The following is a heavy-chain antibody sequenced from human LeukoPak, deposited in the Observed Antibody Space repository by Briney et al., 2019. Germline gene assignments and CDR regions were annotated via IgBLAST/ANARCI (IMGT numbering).Heavy chain of an antibody. D-gene: IGHD3-16*01. CDR3: ARGSMFGAPDF. J-gene: IGHJ4*02. V-gene: IGHV3-53*01. CDR1: GVTVSSNY. CDR2: IYPGGTT. Sequence: GGSRRLSCEVSGVTVSSNYMIWVRQAPGKGLEWLSIIYPGGTTHYAESVKGRFSISRDDSKNTLYFQMDNLRVDDAALYWCARGSMFGAPDFWGQGTRVTVSS.